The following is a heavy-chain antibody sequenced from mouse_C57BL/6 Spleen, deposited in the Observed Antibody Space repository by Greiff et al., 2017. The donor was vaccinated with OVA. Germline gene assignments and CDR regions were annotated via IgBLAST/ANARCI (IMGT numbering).Heavy chain of an antibody. CDR2: IYPGDGDT. V-gene: IGHV1-82*01. J-gene: IGHJ4*01. CDR3: ARGYYGNYDAMDY. CDR1: GYAFSSSW. Sequence: VKLQESGPELVKPGASVKISCKASGYAFSSSWMNWVKQRPGKGLEWIGRIYPGDGDTNYNGKFKGKATLTADKSSSTAYMQLSSLTSEDSAVYFCARGYYGNYDAMDYWGQGTSVTVSS. D-gene: IGHD2-1*01.